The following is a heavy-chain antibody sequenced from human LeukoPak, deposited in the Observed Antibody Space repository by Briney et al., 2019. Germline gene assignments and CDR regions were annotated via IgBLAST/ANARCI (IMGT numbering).Heavy chain of an antibody. D-gene: IGHD6-6*01. V-gene: IGHV1-2*02. J-gene: IGHJ5*02. CDR3: ARVARRGYNWFDP. CDR1: GYTFTGYY. Sequence: ASVKVSCKASGYTFTGYYMHWVRQAPGQGLEWMGWINPNSGGTNYAQKFQGRVTMTRDTSISTAYMELRRLRSDDTAVYYCARVARRGYNWFDPWGQGTLVTVSS. CDR2: INPNSGGT.